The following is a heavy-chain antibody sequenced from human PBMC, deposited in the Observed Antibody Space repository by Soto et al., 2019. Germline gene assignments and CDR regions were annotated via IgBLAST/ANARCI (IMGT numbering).Heavy chain of an antibody. J-gene: IGHJ6*02. CDR2: TPYDGSNP. V-gene: IGHV3-30*18. D-gene: IGHD3-3*01. CDR3: AKDLLFVERYYYYGMDV. CDR1: GFTFSNYG. Sequence: QVQLVESGGGVVQPGRSLRLSCAASGFTFSNYGMHWVRQAPGKGLEWVAVTPYDGSNPYYADSVKGRFTISRDNSKNTLYLQMNSLRADDTAVYYCAKDLLFVERYYYYGMDVWGQGTTVTVSS.